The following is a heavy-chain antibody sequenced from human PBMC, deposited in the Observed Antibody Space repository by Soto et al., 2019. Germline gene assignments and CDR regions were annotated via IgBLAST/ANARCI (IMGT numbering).Heavy chain of an antibody. V-gene: IGHV4-59*01. CDR2: IYDRGTT. CDR3: ARGGNWNSYYYRLDV. D-gene: IGHD1-1*01. Sequence: SETLSLTCTVSGDSISSYYWTWIRQPPGKGLEWIAYIYDRGTTNYNPSLKSRVTISLDTSKNQISLKMSSVTAADTAMYYCARGGNWNSYYYRLDVWGQGTTVTVSS. J-gene: IGHJ6*02. CDR1: GDSISSYY.